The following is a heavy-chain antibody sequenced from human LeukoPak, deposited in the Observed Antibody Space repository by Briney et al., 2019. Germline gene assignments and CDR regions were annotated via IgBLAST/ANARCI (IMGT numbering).Heavy chain of an antibody. CDR3: ARQGVVVPAAPVDY. D-gene: IGHD2-2*01. CDR1: GYTFTGYY. J-gene: IGHJ4*02. CDR2: INPNSGGT. V-gene: IGHV1-2*02. Sequence: ASVKVSCKASGYTFTGYYMHWVRQAPGQGLEWMGWINPNSGGTNYAQKFQGRVTMTRDTSISTAYMELSRLRSDDTAVYYCARQGVVVPAAPVDYWGQGTLVTVSS.